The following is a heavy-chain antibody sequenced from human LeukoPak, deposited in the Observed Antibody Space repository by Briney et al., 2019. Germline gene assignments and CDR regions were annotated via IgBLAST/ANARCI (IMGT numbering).Heavy chain of an antibody. CDR2: ISFESAVI. D-gene: IGHD6-13*01. J-gene: IGHJ4*02. CDR3: ARDIGSSYAMDY. Sequence: GGSLRLSCEVSGFTFSSYSMNWVRQAPGKGLEWVSYISFESAVILYANSVKGRFTISRDNAKNSLFLQMNTLRAEDTAIYYCARDIGSSYAMDYWGRGTLVTVS. V-gene: IGHV3-48*04. CDR1: GFTFSSYS.